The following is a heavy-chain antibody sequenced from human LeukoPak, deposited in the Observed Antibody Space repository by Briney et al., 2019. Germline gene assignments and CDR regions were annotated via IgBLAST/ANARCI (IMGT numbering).Heavy chain of an antibody. V-gene: IGHV4-34*01. CDR2: INHSGST. Sequence: PSETLSLTCAVYGGSFSGYYWSWIRQPPGKGLEWIGEINHSGSTNYNPSLKSRVTISVDTSKNQFSLKLSSVTAADTAVYYCARGPQVLRFLEWSNLYYFDYWGQGTLVTVSS. CDR3: ARGPQVLRFLEWSNLYYFDY. CDR1: GGSFSGYY. J-gene: IGHJ4*02. D-gene: IGHD3-3*01.